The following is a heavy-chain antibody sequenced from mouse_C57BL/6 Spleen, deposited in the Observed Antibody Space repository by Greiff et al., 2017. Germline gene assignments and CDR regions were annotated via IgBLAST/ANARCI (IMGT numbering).Heavy chain of an antibody. V-gene: IGHV1-50*01. CDR2: IDPSDSYT. CDR1: GYTFTSYW. J-gene: IGHJ4*01. CDR3: ARSGYSYYAMDY. Sequence: QVQLQQPGAELVKPGASVKLSCKASGYTFTSYWMQWVKQRPGQGLEWIGEIDPSDSYTNYNQEFKGKATLTVDTSSSTAYMQLSSLTSEDSAVYYCARSGYSYYAMDYWGQGTSVTVSS. D-gene: IGHD3-1*01.